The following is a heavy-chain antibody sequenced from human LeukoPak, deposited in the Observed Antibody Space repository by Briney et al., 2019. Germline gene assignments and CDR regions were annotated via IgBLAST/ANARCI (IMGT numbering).Heavy chain of an antibody. CDR1: GGSISSHY. D-gene: IGHD2-2*01. V-gene: IGHV4-59*11. J-gene: IGHJ5*02. CDR2: IYYSVIN. CDR3: ARGWKYQLLMWFDP. Sequence: SETLSFTCTASGGSISSHYWSWLRQPPGKGLKGMEYIYYSVINNSNPTLTSRVTISLDTYKNQYSLKLSSVTAADTAVYYCARGWKYQLLMWFDPWGQGTLVTVSS.